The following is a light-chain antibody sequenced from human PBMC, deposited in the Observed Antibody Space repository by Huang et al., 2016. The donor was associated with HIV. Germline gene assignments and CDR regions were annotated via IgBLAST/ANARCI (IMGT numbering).Light chain of an antibody. V-gene: IGKV2-28*01. Sequence: DIVMTQSPLSLPVTPGEPASISCRSNHSLLHSNGYNYLDWYLQKPGQPPQLLIYLGSNRASGVPDRFSGSGSGTDFTLKISRVEAEDVGVYYCMQALQTPITFGQGTRLEIK. CDR2: LGS. J-gene: IGKJ5*01. CDR3: MQALQTPIT. CDR1: HSLLHSNGYNY.